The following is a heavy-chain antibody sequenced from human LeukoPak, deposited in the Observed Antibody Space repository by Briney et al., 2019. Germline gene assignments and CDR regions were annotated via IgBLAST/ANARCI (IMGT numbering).Heavy chain of an antibody. CDR1: GGSISITSYY. CDR3: ARGPPDCSSTSCYAFDAFDI. J-gene: IGHJ3*02. D-gene: IGHD2-2*01. CDR2: MYSSGST. V-gene: IGHV4-39*07. Sequence: ASETLSLTCTVSGGSISITSYYWGWIRQPPGKGLEWIGSMYSSGSTYYNPSLKSRVTISVDTSKNQFSLKLSSVTAADTAVYYCARGPPDCSSTSCYAFDAFDIWGQGTMVTVSS.